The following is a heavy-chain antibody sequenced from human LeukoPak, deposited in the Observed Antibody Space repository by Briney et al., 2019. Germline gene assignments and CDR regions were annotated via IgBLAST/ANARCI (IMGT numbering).Heavy chain of an antibody. Sequence: SQTLSLTCTVSGGSIGSGSYYWSWIRQPAGNGLDWIGRIYTSGSTNYNPSLKSRVTISVDTSNNQFSLKLSSVTAADTAVYYCARENDILTGYHYYYYGMDVWGKGTTVTVSS. CDR2: IYTSGST. CDR3: ARENDILTGYHYYYYGMDV. CDR1: GGSIGSGSYY. V-gene: IGHV4-61*02. D-gene: IGHD3-9*01. J-gene: IGHJ6*04.